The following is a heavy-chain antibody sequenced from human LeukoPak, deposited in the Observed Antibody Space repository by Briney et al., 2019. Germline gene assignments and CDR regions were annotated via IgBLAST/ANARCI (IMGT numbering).Heavy chain of an antibody. J-gene: IGHJ6*03. CDR2: INPNSGGT. Sequence: ASVKVSCKASGYTFTGYYMHWVRQAPGQGLEWMGWINPNSGGTNYAQKFQGRVTMTRDTSISTAYMELSGLRSDDTAVYYCARSDSSGWSNYYYYMDVWGKGTTVTISS. D-gene: IGHD6-19*01. V-gene: IGHV1-2*02. CDR1: GYTFTGYY. CDR3: ARSDSSGWSNYYYYMDV.